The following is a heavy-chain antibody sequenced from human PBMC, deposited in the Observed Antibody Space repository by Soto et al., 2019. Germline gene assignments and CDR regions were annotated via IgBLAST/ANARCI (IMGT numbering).Heavy chain of an antibody. CDR1: GDSMSTYY. Sequence: SATPSVTGTVSGDSMSTYYWNWIRQSAEKGLEWIGRISATGTTTYIPSLKSRITLSVDTSKNEFFLNLKFVTAADTAVYFCARDQSGAADFWGPGTLVTVSS. CDR2: ISATGTT. V-gene: IGHV4-4*07. D-gene: IGHD7-27*01. CDR3: ARDQSGAADF. J-gene: IGHJ3*01.